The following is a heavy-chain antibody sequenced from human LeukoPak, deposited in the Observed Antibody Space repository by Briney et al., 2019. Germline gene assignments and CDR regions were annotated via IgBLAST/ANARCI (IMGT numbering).Heavy chain of an antibody. J-gene: IGHJ3*02. CDR1: GFIFSSYG. V-gene: IGHV3-33*01. D-gene: IGHD3-16*01. CDR3: ARGGEFEAFDI. CDR2: IWFDGSNK. Sequence: GGSLRLSCAASGFIFSSYGMNWVRQAPGKGLEWVAIIWFDGSNKYYADSAKGRFTISRDNSKNTLYLQMNSLRAEDTAVYYCARGGEFEAFDIWGQGTMVTVSS.